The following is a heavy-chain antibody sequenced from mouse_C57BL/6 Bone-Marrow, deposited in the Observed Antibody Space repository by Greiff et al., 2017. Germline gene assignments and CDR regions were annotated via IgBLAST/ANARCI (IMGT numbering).Heavy chain of an antibody. CDR1: GFTFSDFY. Sequence: EVQVVESGGGLVQSGRSLRLSCATSGFTFSDFYMEWVRQAPGKGLEWIAASRNKANDNTTEYSEYVKGRFIVSRDTAQSILYLQMNDLRAEDTAIYYCARVYYGSSYWYLDVWGTGTSVTVSS. CDR2: SRNKANDNTT. CDR3: ARVYYGSSYWYLDV. D-gene: IGHD1-1*01. J-gene: IGHJ1*03. V-gene: IGHV7-1*01.